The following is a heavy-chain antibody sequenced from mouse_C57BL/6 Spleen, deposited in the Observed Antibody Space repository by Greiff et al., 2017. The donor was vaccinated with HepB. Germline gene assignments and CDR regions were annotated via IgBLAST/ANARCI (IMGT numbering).Heavy chain of an antibody. CDR2: ISSGSSTI. Sequence: DVMLVESGGGLVKPGGSLKLSCAASGFTFSDYGMHWVRQAPEKGLEWVAYISSGSSTIYYADTVKGRFTISRDNAKNTLFLQMTSLRSADTAMYYCARGDSNPAWFATGAKGLWSLSLQ. V-gene: IGHV5-17*01. CDR1: GFTFSDYG. J-gene: IGHJ3*01. CDR3: ARGDSNPAWFAT. D-gene: IGHD2-5*01.